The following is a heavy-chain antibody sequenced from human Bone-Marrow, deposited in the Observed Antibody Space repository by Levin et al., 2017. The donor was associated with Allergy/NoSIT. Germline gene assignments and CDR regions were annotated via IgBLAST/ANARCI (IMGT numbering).Heavy chain of an antibody. CDR2: IFYSGST. D-gene: IGHD3-16*02. J-gene: IGHJ5*02. Sequence: PSETLSLTCTVSGGSISSGDYYWSWVRQPPGKGLEWIGYIFYSGSTYYNPSLKSRVTISVDTSKNQFSLKLNSVTAADTAVYYCARAITFGGVIVISWGQGTLVTVSS. CDR3: ARAITFGGVIVIS. CDR1: GGSISSGDYY. V-gene: IGHV4-30-4*01.